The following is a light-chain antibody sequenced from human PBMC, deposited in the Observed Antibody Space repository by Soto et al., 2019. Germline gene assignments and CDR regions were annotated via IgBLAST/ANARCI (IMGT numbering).Light chain of an antibody. CDR1: QSIFSPY. CDR2: STS. CDR3: QQYDNWPPT. V-gene: IGKV3-20*01. J-gene: IGKJ5*01. Sequence: IVLTQSPATLSLSPGEGATLSCRASQSIFSPYLAWYQQIPGQAPRLLIYSTSTRATGVPDRFSGSGSGTDFTLTINSLQSEDFVVYYCQQYDNWPPTFGQGTRLDIQ.